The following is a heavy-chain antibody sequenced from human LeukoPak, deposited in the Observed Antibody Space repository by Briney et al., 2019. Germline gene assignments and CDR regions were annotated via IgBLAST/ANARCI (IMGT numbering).Heavy chain of an antibody. J-gene: IGHJ3*02. D-gene: IGHD6-19*01. Sequence: GGSLRLSCAASGFTVSSNYMSWVRQAPGKGLEWVSVTYSNGRTYYADSVKGRFTISRDISKNTLYLQMNSLRAEDTAVYYCARDRPRQWLVTSRGFDIWGQGTMVTVSS. CDR2: TYSNGRT. CDR3: ARDRPRQWLVTSRGFDI. CDR1: GFTVSSNY. V-gene: IGHV3-53*01.